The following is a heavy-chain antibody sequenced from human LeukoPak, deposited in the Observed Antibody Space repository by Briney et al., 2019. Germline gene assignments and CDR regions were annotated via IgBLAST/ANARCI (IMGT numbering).Heavy chain of an antibody. Sequence: GGSLRLSCAASGFTFDDYGMSWVRQAPGKGLEWVSGINWNGGSTGYADSVKGRFTISRDNAKNSLYLQMSSLRVEDTAVYYCTRDPRHFDSCGQGTLVTVSS. D-gene: IGHD6-6*01. CDR2: INWNGGST. CDR1: GFTFDDYG. CDR3: TRDPRHFDS. V-gene: IGHV3-20*04. J-gene: IGHJ5*01.